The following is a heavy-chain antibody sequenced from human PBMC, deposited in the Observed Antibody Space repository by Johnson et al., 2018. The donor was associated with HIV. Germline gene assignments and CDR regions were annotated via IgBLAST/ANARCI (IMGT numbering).Heavy chain of an antibody. V-gene: IGHV3-15*01. J-gene: IGHJ3*02. Sequence: MLLVESGGGVVQPGRSLRLSCAASGFTFSNAWMSWVRQAPGKGLEWVGRIKSKTDGGTTDYAAPVKGRFTISRDDSKNTLYLQMNSLRAEDTAVYYCARDNWNEDIWGQGTMVTVSS. CDR2: IKSKTDGGTT. D-gene: IGHD1-20*01. CDR3: ARDNWNEDI. CDR1: GFTFSNAW.